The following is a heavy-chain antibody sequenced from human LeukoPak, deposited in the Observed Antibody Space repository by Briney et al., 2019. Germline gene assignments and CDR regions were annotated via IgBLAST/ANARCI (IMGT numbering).Heavy chain of an antibody. J-gene: IGHJ6*02. CDR3: ARKTPGTSVDV. D-gene: IGHD3-10*01. CDR1: GDSISNSAYY. V-gene: IGHV4-39*01. Sequence: PSETLSLTCTVSGDSISNSAYYWVWIRQPPGKGLEWIGTITNTGNTHSNPSLKSRVTISIDTSKTQISLKLTSVTAADTAVFYCARKTPGTSVDVWGQGTPVTVSS. CDR2: ITNTGNT.